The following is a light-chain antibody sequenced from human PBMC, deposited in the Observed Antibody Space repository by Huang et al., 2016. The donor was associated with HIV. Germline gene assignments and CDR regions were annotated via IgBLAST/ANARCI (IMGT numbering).Light chain of an antibody. CDR2: GAS. CDR3: QQYNNWPLP. V-gene: IGKV3D-15*01. J-gene: IGKJ2*01. CDR1: QSVSSN. Sequence: EIVMTQSPATLSVSPGERATLSCRASQSVSSNLAWYQQKPGQAPRLLLYGASTRATGIPARFSGSGSGTEFTLTISSLQSEDFAVYYCQQYNNWPLPFGQGTKLEMK.